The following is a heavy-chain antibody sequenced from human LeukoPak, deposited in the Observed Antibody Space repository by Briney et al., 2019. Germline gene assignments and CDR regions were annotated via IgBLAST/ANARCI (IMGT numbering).Heavy chain of an antibody. CDR1: GFTVSSYG. Sequence: PGKSLRLSCAASGFTVSSYGMHWVRQAPGKVLGWVAVFSYVGSNKYHADSVKGRFTTSRDASKDPLYLQMNSLRDEATAVYYCAKEPRLPQQGGPLDYWGQGTLVTVSS. V-gene: IGHV3-30*18. CDR3: AKEPRLPQQGGPLDY. J-gene: IGHJ4*02. CDR2: FSYVGSNK. D-gene: IGHD4-11*01.